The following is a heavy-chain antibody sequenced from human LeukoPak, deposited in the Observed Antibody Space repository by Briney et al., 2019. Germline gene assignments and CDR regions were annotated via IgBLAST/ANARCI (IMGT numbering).Heavy chain of an antibody. CDR1: GGSIITHF. Sequence: SETLSLTCSVSGGSIITHFWNWIRQPPGRGLEWIGYVHHTDIPNFNPSLKSRVTILLDRSKNQLSLKSTSVTAADAAVYYCARDRRREGVHAFDVWGRGTMVTVSS. J-gene: IGHJ3*01. V-gene: IGHV4-59*11. CDR2: VHHTDIP. CDR3: ARDRRREGVHAFDV. D-gene: IGHD1-14*01.